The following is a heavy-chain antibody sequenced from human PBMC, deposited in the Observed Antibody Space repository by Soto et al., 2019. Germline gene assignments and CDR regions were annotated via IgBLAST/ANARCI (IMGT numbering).Heavy chain of an antibody. CDR1: GGSISSGENF. Sequence: SETLSLTCTVSGGSISSGENFWNWIRQSPGKALEWIGYIHHSGSTYYNPSLKSRLTISVDTSKTQISLKLNAVTTADTAVYYFARDTGTYPYYFDYWGQGTLVTVSS. D-gene: IGHD1-26*01. V-gene: IGHV4-30-4*01. J-gene: IGHJ4*02. CDR3: ARDTGTYPYYFDY. CDR2: IHHSGST.